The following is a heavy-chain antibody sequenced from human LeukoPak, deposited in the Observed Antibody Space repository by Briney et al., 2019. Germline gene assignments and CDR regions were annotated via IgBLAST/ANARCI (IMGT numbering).Heavy chain of an antibody. J-gene: IGHJ4*02. CDR3: ASRSGGYAY. D-gene: IGHD5-12*01. V-gene: IGHV4-30-4*07. CDR2: IYYSENT. Sequence: SETLSLTCAVSGGSISSGAYSWNWIRQPPGKGLEWIGYIYYSENTYYNPSLKSRVTISLDTSKNQFSLKLSSVTAADTDVYYCASRSGGYAYWGQGTLVTVSS. CDR1: GGSISSGAYS.